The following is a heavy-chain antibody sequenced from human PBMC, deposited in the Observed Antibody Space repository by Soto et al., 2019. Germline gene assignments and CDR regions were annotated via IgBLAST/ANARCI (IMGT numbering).Heavy chain of an antibody. J-gene: IGHJ4*02. Sequence: SETLSLTCAVYGESFSGYYWSWIRQPPGKGLEWIGEIHDSGSTNYNPSLKSRIIISVDTSRNQFSLKLSSVTAADTAVYYCARGVRRLSSWYYGYWGQVTLVTVSS. V-gene: IGHV4-34*01. CDR3: ARGVRRLSSWYYGY. D-gene: IGHD6-13*01. CDR1: GESFSGYY. CDR2: IHDSGST.